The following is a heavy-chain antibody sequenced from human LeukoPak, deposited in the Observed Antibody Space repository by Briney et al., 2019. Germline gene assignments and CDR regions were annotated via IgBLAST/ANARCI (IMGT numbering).Heavy chain of an antibody. CDR3: ARMDSGSYYSIWGYDETASFDY. CDR2: INPNSGGT. D-gene: IGHD1-26*01. CDR1: GYTFTGYY. Sequence: ASVKVSCKASGYTFTGYYMHWVRQAPGQGLEWMGWINPNSGGTNYAQKFQGRVTMTRDTSISTAYMELSRLRSDDTAVYYCARMDSGSYYSIWGYDETASFDYWGQGTLVTVSS. J-gene: IGHJ4*02. V-gene: IGHV1-2*02.